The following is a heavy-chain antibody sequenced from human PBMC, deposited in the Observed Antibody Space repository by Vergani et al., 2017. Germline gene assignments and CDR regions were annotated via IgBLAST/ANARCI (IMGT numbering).Heavy chain of an antibody. D-gene: IGHD3-10*01. CDR1: GGSISSYY. Sequence: QVQLQESGPGLVKPSETLSLTCTVSGGSISSYYWSWIRQPPGKGLEWIGYIYYSGSTNYNPSLKSRVTISVDTSKNQFSRKLRSVTAADTAVYYCARTLGGELSPYHFDYWGQGTLVTVSS. V-gene: IGHV4-59*01. CDR2: IYYSGST. J-gene: IGHJ4*02. CDR3: ARTLGGELSPYHFDY.